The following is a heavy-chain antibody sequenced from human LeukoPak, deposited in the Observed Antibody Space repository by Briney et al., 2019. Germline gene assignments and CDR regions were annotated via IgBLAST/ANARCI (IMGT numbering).Heavy chain of an antibody. CDR2: IYYSGST. J-gene: IGHJ4*02. Sequence: SETLSLTCTVSGGSTSSSSYYWGWIRQPPGKGLEWIGNIYYSGSTYYNPSLKSRVTISVDTSKNQFSLKLSSVTAADTAVYYCARGSRYGGNPHPAVAFDYWGQGTLVTVSS. D-gene: IGHD4-23*01. V-gene: IGHV4-39*01. CDR3: ARGSRYGGNPHPAVAFDY. CDR1: GGSTSSSSYY.